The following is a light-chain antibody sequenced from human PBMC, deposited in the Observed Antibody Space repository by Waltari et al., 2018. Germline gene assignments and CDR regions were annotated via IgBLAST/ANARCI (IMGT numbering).Light chain of an antibody. CDR3: CSYAGSYTVL. J-gene: IGLJ2*01. V-gene: IGLV2-11*01. Sequence: QSALTQPRPVSGSPGQSVTSSCTGTSNDVGGYNHLSWYQQSPGKAPKPMIYDVFNRPSGVPDRFSGSKSGNTASLTISGLQADDEADYYCCSYAGSYTVLFGGGTKLTVL. CDR1: SNDVGGYNH. CDR2: DVF.